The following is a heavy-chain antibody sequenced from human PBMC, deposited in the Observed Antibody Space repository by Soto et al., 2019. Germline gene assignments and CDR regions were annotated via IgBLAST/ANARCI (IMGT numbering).Heavy chain of an antibody. CDR1: GHSCSIWC. CDR2: IIPIFGTA. Sequence: LKGAGNTVGHSCSIWCMGYEQQTPGQGLEWMGGIIPIFGTANYAQKFQGRVTITADESTSTAYMELSSLRSEDTAVYYCARLRYSSSPAGDYWGQGTVLTVSS. D-gene: IGHD6-6*01. CDR3: ARLRYSSSPAGDY. V-gene: IGHV1-69*01. J-gene: IGHJ4*02.